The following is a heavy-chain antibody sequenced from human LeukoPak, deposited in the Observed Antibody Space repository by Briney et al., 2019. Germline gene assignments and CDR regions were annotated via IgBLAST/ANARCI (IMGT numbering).Heavy chain of an antibody. CDR3: ARVGYRRAATDIDY. V-gene: IGHV1-2*02. CDR2: INPNSGST. CDR1: GYTFTGYY. Sequence: ASVKVSCKASGYTFTGYYMHWVRQAPGQGLEWMGWINPNSGSTNYAQKFQGRVTMTRDTSISTAYMELSRLRSDDTAVYYCARVGYRRAATDIDYWGQGTLVTVSS. D-gene: IGHD6-13*01. J-gene: IGHJ4*02.